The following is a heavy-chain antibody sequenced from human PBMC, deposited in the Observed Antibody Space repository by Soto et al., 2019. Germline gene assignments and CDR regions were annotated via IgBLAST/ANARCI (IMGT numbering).Heavy chain of an antibody. CDR1: GGSISSGGYY. Sequence: SETLSLTCTVSGGSISSGGYYWSWIRQHPGKGLEWIGYIYYSGSTYYNPSLKSRVTISVDTSKNQFSLKLSSVTAADTAVYYCARTYIAAAGNCLDYWGQGTLVTVSS. CDR3: ARTYIAAAGNCLDY. V-gene: IGHV4-31*03. CDR2: IYYSGST. J-gene: IGHJ4*02. D-gene: IGHD6-13*01.